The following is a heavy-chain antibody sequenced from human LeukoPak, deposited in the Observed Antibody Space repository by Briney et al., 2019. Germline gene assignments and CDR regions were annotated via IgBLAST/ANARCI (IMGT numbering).Heavy chain of an antibody. Sequence: GGSLRLSCAASGFTFSSYSMNWVRQAPGKGLEWVSYISSSSSTIYYADSVKGRFTISRDNAKNSLYLQMNSLRAEDTAVYYCAREREEVVPAAIREYYYYYYMDVWGKGTTVTVSS. J-gene: IGHJ6*03. CDR1: GFTFSSYS. V-gene: IGHV3-48*01. D-gene: IGHD2-2*02. CDR2: ISSSSSTI. CDR3: AREREEVVPAAIREYYYYYYMDV.